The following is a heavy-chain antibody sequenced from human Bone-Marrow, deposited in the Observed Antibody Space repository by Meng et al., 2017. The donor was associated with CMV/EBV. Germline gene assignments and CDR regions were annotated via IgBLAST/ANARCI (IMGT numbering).Heavy chain of an antibody. CDR2: ISSSNSHI. V-gene: IGHV3-21*01. CDR3: ARLITVTNDFDY. D-gene: IGHD4-17*01. J-gene: IGHJ4*02. Sequence: GESLKIHCAASGFTFSTYSMNWVRQAPGKGLEWVSTISSSNSHIYYADSLKGRFTISRDNAKNTLYLQMNSLRAKDTAVYYCARLITVTNDFDYWGQGTLVTVSS. CDR1: GFTFSTYS.